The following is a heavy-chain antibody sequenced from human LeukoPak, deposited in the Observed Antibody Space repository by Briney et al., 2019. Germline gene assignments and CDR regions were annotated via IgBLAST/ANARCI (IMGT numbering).Heavy chain of an antibody. CDR2: ISYDGSNK. CDR3: SKEEVRGWSFSY. CDR1: GFTFSSYG. D-gene: IGHD6-19*01. J-gene: IGHJ4*02. V-gene: IGHV3-30*18. Sequence: QPGRSLRLSCAASGFTFSSYGMHWVRQAPGKGLEWVAVISYDGSNKYYADSVKGRFTISRDNSKNTLYLQMNSLRAEDTAVYYCSKEEVRGWSFSYWGQGTLVTVSS.